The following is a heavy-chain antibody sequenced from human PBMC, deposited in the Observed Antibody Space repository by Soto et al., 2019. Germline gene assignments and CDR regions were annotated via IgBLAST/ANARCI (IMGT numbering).Heavy chain of an antibody. CDR1: GGSISSSSYY. V-gene: IGHV4-39*01. CDR3: ARLEAAAGTPYDY. D-gene: IGHD6-13*01. Sequence: QLQLQESGPGLVKPSETLSLTCTVSGGSISSSSYYWGWIRQPPGKGLEWIGSIYYSGSTYYNPSLKSRVTISVDTSKNQFSLKLSSVTAADTAVYYCARLEAAAGTPYDYWGQGTLVTVSS. J-gene: IGHJ4*02. CDR2: IYYSGST.